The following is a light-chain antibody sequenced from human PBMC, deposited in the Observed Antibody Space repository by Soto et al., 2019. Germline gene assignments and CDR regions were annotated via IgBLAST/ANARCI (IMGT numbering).Light chain of an antibody. J-gene: IGKJ2*01. CDR1: QVIKTD. V-gene: IGKV1-6*02. Sequence: AIQMTQSPSSLSASVGDRVTITCRSSQVIKTDLGWYQQKEGQAPKLLIYAASGLQSGVPSRFSGSGSGTEFTLTISSLQPEDFAIYYCLQDYSYPYTFGQGTRLEIK. CDR3: LQDYSYPYT. CDR2: AAS.